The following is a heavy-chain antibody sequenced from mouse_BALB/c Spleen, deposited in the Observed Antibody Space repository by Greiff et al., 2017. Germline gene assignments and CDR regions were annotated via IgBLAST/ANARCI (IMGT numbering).Heavy chain of an antibody. CDR3: ARAPHRLRYFDY. V-gene: IGHV5-6-5*01. Sequence: DVHLVESGGGLVKPGGSLKLSCAASGFTFSSYAMSWVRQTPEKRLEWVASISSGGSTYYPDSVKGRFTISRDNARNILYLQMSSLRSEDTAMYYCARAPHRLRYFDYWGQGTTLTVSS. D-gene: IGHD1-1*01. J-gene: IGHJ2*01. CDR2: ISSGGST. CDR1: GFTFSSYA.